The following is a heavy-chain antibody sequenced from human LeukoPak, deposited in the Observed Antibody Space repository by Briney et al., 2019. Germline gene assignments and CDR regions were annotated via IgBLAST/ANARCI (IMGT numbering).Heavy chain of an antibody. Sequence: ASVKVSCKASGGTFSSYAISWVRQAPGQGLEWMGGIIPIFGTANYAQKFQGRVTITADESTSTAYMELSSLRSEDTAVYYCAAEGPPQSLDYWGQGTLVTVSS. V-gene: IGHV1-69*13. CDR1: GGTFSSYA. CDR2: IIPIFGTA. CDR3: AAEGPPQSLDY. J-gene: IGHJ4*02.